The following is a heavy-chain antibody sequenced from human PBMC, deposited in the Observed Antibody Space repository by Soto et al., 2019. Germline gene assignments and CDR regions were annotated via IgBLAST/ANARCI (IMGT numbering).Heavy chain of an antibody. CDR1: GFTCSNYD. D-gene: IGHD7-27*01. Sequence: GSLRLSCASSGFTCSNYDMHWVRQAPGEGLEWVSGIGAASDTYYPVSVQGRFTVSRDNAKKSLYLQMNSLRAGDTAVYYCARGVLGPGDYYYGMDVWGQGTTVTVSS. CDR2: IGAASDT. CDR3: ARGVLGPGDYYYGMDV. V-gene: IGHV3-13*01. J-gene: IGHJ6*02.